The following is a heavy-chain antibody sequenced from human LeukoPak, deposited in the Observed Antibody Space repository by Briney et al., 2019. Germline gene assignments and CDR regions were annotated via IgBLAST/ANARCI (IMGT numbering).Heavy chain of an antibody. D-gene: IGHD4-17*01. CDR3: ARRQYGDHWYFDL. J-gene: IGHJ2*01. CDR2: IFYSGST. CDR1: GGSISSAGYF. V-gene: IGHV4-31*03. Sequence: PSQTLSLTCTVSGGSISSAGYFWSWIRQHPGKGLEWIGYIFYSGSTYYNPSLKSRVTISLDTSKNQFSLKLSSVTAADTAVYYCARRQYGDHWYFDLWGRGTLVTVSS.